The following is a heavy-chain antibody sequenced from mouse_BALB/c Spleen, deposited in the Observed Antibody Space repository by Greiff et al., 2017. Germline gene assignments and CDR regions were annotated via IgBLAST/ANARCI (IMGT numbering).Heavy chain of an antibody. Sequence: QVQLQQPGAELVRPGASVKLSCKASGYTFTSYWINWVKQRPGQGLEWIGNIYPSDSYTNYNQKFKDKATLTVDKSSSTAYMQLSSPTSEDSAVYYCTREKVRGFDYWGQGTTLTVSS. V-gene: IGHV1-69*02. CDR1: GYTFTSYW. CDR2: IYPSDSYT. J-gene: IGHJ2*01. CDR3: TREKVRGFDY. D-gene: IGHD1-1*01.